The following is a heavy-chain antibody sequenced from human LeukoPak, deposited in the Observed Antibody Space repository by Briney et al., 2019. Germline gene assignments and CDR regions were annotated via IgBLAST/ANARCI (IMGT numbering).Heavy chain of an antibody. J-gene: IGHJ5*02. CDR3: SKQLRTGRGWFDP. Sequence: SVKVSCKASGGTFSSYAISWVRQAPGQGLEWMGGIIPIFGTANYAQKFQGRVTITADESTSTAYMELSSLRSEDTAVYYCSKQLRTGRGWFDPWGQGTLVTVSS. CDR2: IIPIFGTA. CDR1: GGTFSSYA. V-gene: IGHV1-69*13. D-gene: IGHD3/OR15-3a*01.